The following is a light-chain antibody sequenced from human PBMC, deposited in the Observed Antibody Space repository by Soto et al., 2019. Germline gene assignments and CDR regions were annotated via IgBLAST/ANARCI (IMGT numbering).Light chain of an antibody. J-gene: IGLJ2*01. Sequence: QSVLTQPPSASWTPGQRVTISCSGSSSNIGNNYVYWYQHLPGTAPKLLIYSNNQRPSGVPDRFSASKSGSSASLAISGLRSEDEADYYCAAWDDSLNMVFGGGTQLTVL. CDR2: SNN. CDR3: AAWDDSLNMV. V-gene: IGLV1-47*02. CDR1: SSNIGNNY.